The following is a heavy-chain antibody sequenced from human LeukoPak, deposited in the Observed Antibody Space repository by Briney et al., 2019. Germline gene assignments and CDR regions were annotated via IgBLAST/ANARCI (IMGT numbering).Heavy chain of an antibody. V-gene: IGHV2-70*17. J-gene: IGHJ4*02. CDR3: ARTRRETSGTYNPDY. Sequence: SGPALVKPTQTLTLTCTFSGFSLSTSGVCVSWIRQPPGKALEWLARIDWDDDKFYSTSLKTRLTISKDTSKNQVVLRMTNMDPVDTATYYCARTRRETSGTYNPDYWGQGTLVTVSS. CDR1: GFSLSTSGVC. D-gene: IGHD1-26*01. CDR2: IDWDDDK.